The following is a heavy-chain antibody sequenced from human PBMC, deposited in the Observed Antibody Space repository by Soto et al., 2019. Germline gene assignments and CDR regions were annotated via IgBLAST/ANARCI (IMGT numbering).Heavy chain of an antibody. CDR1: GFTFSSSG. V-gene: IGHV3-33*01. Sequence: PGGSLRLSCAASGFTFSSSGTHWVRQAPGKGLEWVAVIWYDGSNKYYADSVKGRFTISRDNSKNSLYLQMNSLRAEDTAVYYCVRRRPYRQYIDYCCQAPLVTLSS. J-gene: IGHJ4*02. CDR2: IWYDGSNK. D-gene: IGHD5-12*01. CDR3: VRRRPYRQYIDY.